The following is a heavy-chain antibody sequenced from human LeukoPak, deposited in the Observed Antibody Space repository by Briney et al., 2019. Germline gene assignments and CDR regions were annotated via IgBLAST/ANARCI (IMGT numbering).Heavy chain of an antibody. CDR2: ISYDGSNK. CDR1: GFTFSSYG. V-gene: IGHV3-30*18. D-gene: IGHD2-15*01. J-gene: IGHJ4*02. Sequence: GGSLRLSCAASGFTFSSYGMHWVRQAPGKGLEWVAVISYDGSNKYYADSVKGRFTISRDNSKNTLYLQMNSLRAEDTAVYYCAKVDCSGGSCYGSPYFDYWGQGTLVTVSS. CDR3: AKVDCSGGSCYGSPYFDY.